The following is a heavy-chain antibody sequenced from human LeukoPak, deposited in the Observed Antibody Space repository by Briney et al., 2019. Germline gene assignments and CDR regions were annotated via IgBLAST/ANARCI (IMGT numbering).Heavy chain of an antibody. J-gene: IGHJ4*02. CDR2: INTNTGNP. V-gene: IGHV7-4-1*02. CDR3: ARVGSLLWFGELLFDY. Sequence: ASVKVSCKASGYTFTSYAMNWVRPAPGQGLEWMGWINTNTGNPTYAQGFTGRFVFSLDTSVSTAYLQISSLKAEDTAVYYCARVGSLLWFGELLFDYWGQGTLVTVSS. D-gene: IGHD3-10*01. CDR1: GYTFTSYA.